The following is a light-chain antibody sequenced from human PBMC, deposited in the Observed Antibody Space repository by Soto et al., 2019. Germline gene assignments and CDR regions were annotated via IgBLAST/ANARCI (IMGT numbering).Light chain of an antibody. CDR2: EVS. Sequence: QSALTQPASGSGSPGQSITISCTGTSSDVGGYNYVSWYQQHPGKAPKLMIYEVSNRPSGVSNRFSGSKSGNTASLTISGLQAEDEADYSCSSYTSSSTPYVFGTGTKVTVL. CDR3: SSYTSSSTPYV. J-gene: IGLJ1*01. V-gene: IGLV2-14*01. CDR1: SSDVGGYNY.